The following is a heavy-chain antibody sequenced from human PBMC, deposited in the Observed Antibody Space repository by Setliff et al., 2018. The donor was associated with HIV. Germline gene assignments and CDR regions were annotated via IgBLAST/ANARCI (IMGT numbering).Heavy chain of an antibody. D-gene: IGHD3-22*01. CDR1: GDSMNDYC. V-gene: IGHV4-4*07. CDR2: VYNSGST. J-gene: IGHJ4*02. CDR3: ARGFSSAFFHEFFDY. Sequence: SETLSLTCTVSGDSMNDYCWSWIRQTAGKGLEWIGRVYNSGSTNYNPSFMSRVSISVDTSKSQFSLKLRSVTAADTAVYFCARGFSSAFFHEFFDYWGQGTLVTVSS.